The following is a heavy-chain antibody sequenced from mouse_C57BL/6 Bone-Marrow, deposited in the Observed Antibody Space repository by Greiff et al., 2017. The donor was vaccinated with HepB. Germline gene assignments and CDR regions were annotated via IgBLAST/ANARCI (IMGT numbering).Heavy chain of an antibody. J-gene: IGHJ1*03. CDR3: AKESITTVEGDWYFDV. CDR1: GYTFTSYG. V-gene: IGHV1-81*01. CDR2: IYPRSGNT. Sequence: VQVVESGAELARPGASVKLSCKASGYTFTSYGISWVKQRTGQGLEWIGEIYPRSGNTYYNEKFKGKATLTADKSSSTAYMELRSLTSEDSAVYFCAKESITTVEGDWYFDVWGTGTTVTVSS. D-gene: IGHD1-1*01.